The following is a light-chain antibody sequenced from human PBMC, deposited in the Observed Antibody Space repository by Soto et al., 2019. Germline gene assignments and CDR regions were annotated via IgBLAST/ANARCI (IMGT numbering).Light chain of an antibody. Sequence: EIVLTQSPVTLSVSPGERATLSCWASQSVSSNLAWYQQRPGQAPRLLIYGASTRATGIPARFSGSGSGTEFTLTISSLQSEDFAVYYCQQYNNWPRTFGQGTKVDIK. CDR1: QSVSSN. CDR3: QQYNNWPRT. V-gene: IGKV3-15*01. J-gene: IGKJ1*01. CDR2: GAS.